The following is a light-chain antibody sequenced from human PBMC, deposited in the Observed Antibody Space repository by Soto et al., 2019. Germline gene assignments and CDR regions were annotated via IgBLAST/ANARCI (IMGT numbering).Light chain of an antibody. J-gene: IGKJ4*01. V-gene: IGKV3-15*01. Sequence: EIVMTQSPATLSVSPGERATLSCRASQSINNNLAWYQQRPGQGPRLLIYGASSRANGIQARFSGSGSGTGFTLTISSLQSEDFAIYYCQQYNNWPLTFGGGTKVEIK. CDR1: QSINNN. CDR2: GAS. CDR3: QQYNNWPLT.